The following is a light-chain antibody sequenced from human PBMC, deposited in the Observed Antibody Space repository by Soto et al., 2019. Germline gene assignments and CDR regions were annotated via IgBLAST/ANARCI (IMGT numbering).Light chain of an antibody. CDR3: QHYNSYSEA. CDR1: QTISSW. Sequence: DIQMTQSPSTLSGSVGDRVTITCRASQTISSWLAWYQQNPGKAPKLLIYKASTLKSGVPSRFSGSGSGTEFTLTISSLQPDYFATYYYQHYNSYSEAFGQGTKVELK. CDR2: KAS. J-gene: IGKJ1*01. V-gene: IGKV1-5*03.